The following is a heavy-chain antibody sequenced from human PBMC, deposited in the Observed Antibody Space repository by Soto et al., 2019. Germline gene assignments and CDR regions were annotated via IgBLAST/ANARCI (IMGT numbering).Heavy chain of an antibody. CDR1: GGSISSGGYS. CDR2: IYHSGST. V-gene: IGHV4-30-2*01. D-gene: IGHD4-17*01. Sequence: QLQLQESGSGLVKPSQTLSLTCAVSGGSISSGGYSWSWIRQPPGKGLEWIGYIYHSGSTYYNPALESRVTISVDRSKNQFPLKLSSVTAADTAVYYCARGAVTTEGTLDYWGQGTLVTVSS. J-gene: IGHJ4*02. CDR3: ARGAVTTEGTLDY.